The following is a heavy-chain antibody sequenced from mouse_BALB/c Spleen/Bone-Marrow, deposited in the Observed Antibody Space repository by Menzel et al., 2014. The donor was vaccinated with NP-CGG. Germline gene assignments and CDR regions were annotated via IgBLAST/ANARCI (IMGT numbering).Heavy chain of an antibody. D-gene: IGHD1-1*01. J-gene: IGHJ4*01. Sequence: DLVKPGASVKLSCKASGYTFTSYWINWIKQRPGQGLEWIGRIAPGSGSTYYNEMFKGKATLTVDPSSSTAYIQLSSLSSEDSAVYFCARESYYYENYAMDYWGQGTSVTVSS. CDR1: GYTFTSYW. V-gene: IGHV1S41*01. CDR3: ARESYYYENYAMDY. CDR2: IAPGSGST.